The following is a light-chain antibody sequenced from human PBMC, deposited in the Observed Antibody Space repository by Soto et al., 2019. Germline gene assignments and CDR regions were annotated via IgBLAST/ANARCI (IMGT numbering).Light chain of an antibody. V-gene: IGKV4-1*01. CDR1: QSILFTSNNKNY. CDR2: WAS. Sequence: DIVMTQSPDSLAVSLGERAAINCKSSQSILFTSNNKNYLAWYQQKPGQRPKLLIYWASTRESGVPDRFSGSGSGTDFTLTISSLQAEDVAVYYCQQYYTTPPYTFGQGTKLELK. J-gene: IGKJ2*01. CDR3: QQYYTTPPYT.